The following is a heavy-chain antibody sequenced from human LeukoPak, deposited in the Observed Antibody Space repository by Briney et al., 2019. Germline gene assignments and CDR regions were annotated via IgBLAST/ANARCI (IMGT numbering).Heavy chain of an antibody. CDR2: IRYDGSNK. D-gene: IGHD6-13*01. V-gene: IGHV3-30*02. J-gene: IGHJ4*02. CDR3: AKTRIAAAGHFDY. CDR1: GFTFSSYD. Sequence: PGGSLRLSCAASGFTFSSYDMHWVRQAPGKGLEWVAFIRYDGSNKYYADSVKGRFTISRDNSKNTLYLQMNSLRAEDTAVYYCAKTRIAAAGHFDYWGQGTLVTVSS.